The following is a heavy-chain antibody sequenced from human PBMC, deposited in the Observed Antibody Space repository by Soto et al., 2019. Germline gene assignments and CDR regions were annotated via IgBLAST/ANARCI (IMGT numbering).Heavy chain of an antibody. CDR1: GGSISESSFY. Sequence: PSETLSLTCVVSGGSISESSFYWGWIRQPPGKGLEWIGSVYHTGSTYNHPSLKSRVTISVDMSKNQFSLRVNSVTAADTAVYYCARHRYCSSSSCLVYYFDLWGQGIPVTVSS. J-gene: IGHJ4*02. D-gene: IGHD2-2*01. CDR3: ARHRYCSSSSCLVYYFDL. V-gene: IGHV4-39*01. CDR2: VYHTGST.